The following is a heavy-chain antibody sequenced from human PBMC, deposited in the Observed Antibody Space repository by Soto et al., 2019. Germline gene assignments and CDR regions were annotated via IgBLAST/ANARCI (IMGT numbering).Heavy chain of an antibody. D-gene: IGHD3-10*01. Sequence: GGSLRLSCAASGFTFSSYWMSWVRQAPGKGLEWVSYISDSGDTIYYADSVKGRFTISRDNAENSLYLQMNSLRAEDTAIYYCASRSGRYYNAIDYWGLGTLVTVSS. V-gene: IGHV3-48*04. CDR3: ASRSGRYYNAIDY. CDR1: GFTFSSYW. CDR2: ISDSGDTI. J-gene: IGHJ4*02.